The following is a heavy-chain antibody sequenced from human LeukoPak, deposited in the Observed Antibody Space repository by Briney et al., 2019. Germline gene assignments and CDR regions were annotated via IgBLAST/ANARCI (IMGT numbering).Heavy chain of an antibody. V-gene: IGHV3-11*04. Sequence: GGSLRLSCAASGFIFSDYYMSWIRQAPGKGLEWVSYISSSGSTIYYADSVKGRFTISRDNAKNSLYLQMNSLRAEDTAVYYCAREGITIFGVVIIRDFDYWGQGTLVTVSS. D-gene: IGHD3-3*01. CDR1: GFIFSDYY. J-gene: IGHJ4*02. CDR3: AREGITIFGVVIIRDFDY. CDR2: ISSSGSTI.